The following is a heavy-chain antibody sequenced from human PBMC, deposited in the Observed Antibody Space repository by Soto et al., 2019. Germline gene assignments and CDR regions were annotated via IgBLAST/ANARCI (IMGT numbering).Heavy chain of an antibody. J-gene: IGHJ4*02. CDR3: ARWPGLGDY. V-gene: IGHV5-51*01. Sequence: GESLKISCKASGYSFTSYWIGWVRQMPGKGLEWMGSIFGGDSDTRYSPSFQGQVTISVDRSISIAHLQWSSLQASDTAVYYCARWPGLGDYWGQGTPVTVSS. CDR1: GYSFTSYW. D-gene: IGHD3-9*01. CDR2: IFGGDSDT.